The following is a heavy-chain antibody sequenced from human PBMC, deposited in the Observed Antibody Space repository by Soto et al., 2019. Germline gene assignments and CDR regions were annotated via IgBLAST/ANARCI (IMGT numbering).Heavy chain of an antibody. Sequence: EVQVVESGGGLIQPGGSLRLSCAPSGFAVSRNYITWVRQAPGKGLEWVSVIYSGGQTDYPDCLEGRFTISRDSLRNTVFLQMNSLRAEDTAVYYCARGYNWLDYWGQGSLVTVSS. CDR3: ARGYNWLDY. D-gene: IGHD5-12*01. J-gene: IGHJ4*02. CDR1: GFAVSRNY. V-gene: IGHV3-53*01. CDR2: IYSGGQT.